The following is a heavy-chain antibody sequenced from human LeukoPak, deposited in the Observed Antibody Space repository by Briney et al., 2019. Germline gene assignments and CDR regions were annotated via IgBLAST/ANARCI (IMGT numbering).Heavy chain of an antibody. Sequence: PGGSLRLSCAASGFTFSYYGMNWVRQVPGKGLEWVAVIWYDGSQKYYADSVKGRFTISRDNSKNTLFLQMNSLRAEDTAVYYGARDRCSDGSCDSSAEYYQHWGLGTLVTVSS. J-gene: IGHJ1*01. V-gene: IGHV3-33*01. CDR1: GFTFSYYG. CDR3: ARDRCSDGSCDSSAEYYQH. CDR2: IWYDGSQK. D-gene: IGHD2-15*01.